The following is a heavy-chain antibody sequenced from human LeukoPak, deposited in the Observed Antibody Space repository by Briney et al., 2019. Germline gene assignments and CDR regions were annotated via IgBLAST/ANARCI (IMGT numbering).Heavy chain of an antibody. CDR1: GFTVSSNS. Sequence: GGSLRLSCTVSGFTVSSNSMSWVRQAPGKRLEWVSFIYSDNTHYSDSVKGRFTISRDNSKNTLYLQMNSLRAEDTAVYYCARVGRYYYYMDVWGKGTTVTVSS. V-gene: IGHV3-53*01. CDR2: IYSDNT. CDR3: ARVGRYYYYMDV. J-gene: IGHJ6*03.